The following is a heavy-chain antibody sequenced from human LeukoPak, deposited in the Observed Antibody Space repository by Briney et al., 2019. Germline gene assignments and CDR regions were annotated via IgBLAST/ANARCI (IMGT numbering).Heavy chain of an antibody. Sequence: GGSLRLSCAASGFTFSGYWMHWVRHAPGKGLVWVSVINGDGSRTIYADSVKGRFTISRDNAKNTLYLQMASLTAEDTAVYFCARGAYFDYWGQGALVTVSS. CDR3: ARGAYFDY. V-gene: IGHV3-74*01. CDR2: INGDGSRT. CDR1: GFTFSGYW. J-gene: IGHJ4*02.